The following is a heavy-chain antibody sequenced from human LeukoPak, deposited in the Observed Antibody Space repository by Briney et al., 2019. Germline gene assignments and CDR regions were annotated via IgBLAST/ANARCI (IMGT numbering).Heavy chain of an antibody. D-gene: IGHD3-3*01. CDR3: ARDRDFWSEGGY. Sequence: ASVKVSCKASGYTFTSYGISWVRQAPGQGLEWMGWFSGYNGNTNYAQKFQGRVTMTTDTSTSTAYMELRSLRSDDTAVYYCARDRDFWSEGGYWGQGTLVTVSS. V-gene: IGHV1-18*01. CDR1: GYTFTSYG. J-gene: IGHJ4*02. CDR2: FSGYNGNT.